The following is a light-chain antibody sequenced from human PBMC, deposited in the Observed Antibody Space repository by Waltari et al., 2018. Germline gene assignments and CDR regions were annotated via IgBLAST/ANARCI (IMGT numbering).Light chain of an antibody. CDR3: SSHTTSSIWV. J-gene: IGLJ3*02. CDR1: SSDAGGYNF. Sequence: QSALTQPASVSGSLGQSITISCPGTSSDAGGYNFVPWYQQDTGKAPNLMIYEVSYRPAGVSNRFSGSQSGNTASLTISGRQAEDEADYYCSSHTTSSIWVFGGGTKVTVL. CDR2: EVS. V-gene: IGLV2-14*01.